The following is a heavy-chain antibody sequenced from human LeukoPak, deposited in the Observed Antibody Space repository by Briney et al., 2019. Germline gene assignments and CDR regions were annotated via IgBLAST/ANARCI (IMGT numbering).Heavy chain of an antibody. V-gene: IGHV3-23*01. J-gene: IGHJ4*02. CDR3: ARDIELSC. CDR2: ISASGGNS. Sequence: PGGSLRLSCAASGFTFTTYWMSWVRQASGRGLEWFSLISASGGNSYYADSVKGRFTVSRDSSKNTLHLQMNSLRAEDTAVYYCARDIELSCWGQGTLVTVSS. D-gene: IGHD1-26*01. CDR1: GFTFTTYW.